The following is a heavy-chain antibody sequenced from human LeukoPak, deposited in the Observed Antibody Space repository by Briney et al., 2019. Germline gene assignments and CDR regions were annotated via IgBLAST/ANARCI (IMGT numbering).Heavy chain of an antibody. CDR1: GLTISSNY. CDR2: LHSGGHT. D-gene: IGHD7-27*01. J-gene: IGHJ2*01. V-gene: IGHV3-53*01. CDR3: VRGLSGVSSWYFDL. Sequence: GGSLRLSCAASGLTISSNYLSWVRQAPGKGLVWISALHSGGHTFYADSVRGRFTISRDISKNTLYLQMNDLGAEDTALYYCVRGLSGVSSWYFDLWGRGTLVSVSS.